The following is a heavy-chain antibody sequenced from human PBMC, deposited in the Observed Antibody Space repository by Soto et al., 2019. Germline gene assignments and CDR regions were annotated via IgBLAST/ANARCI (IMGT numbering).Heavy chain of an antibody. V-gene: IGHV2-5*02. Sequence: QITLKESGPALVKPTQTLTLTCPFSGFSLSTSGVGVGWIRQPPGKAREWLAVIYWDESQHYSPSLESRLTITKDTSKNKLVITMPNMYPVDTATYFWAHKGSGDYPLTYWGQGTLVTVSS. D-gene: IGHD4-17*01. CDR3: AHKGSGDYPLTY. CDR2: IYWDESQ. CDR1: GFSLSTSGVG. J-gene: IGHJ4*02.